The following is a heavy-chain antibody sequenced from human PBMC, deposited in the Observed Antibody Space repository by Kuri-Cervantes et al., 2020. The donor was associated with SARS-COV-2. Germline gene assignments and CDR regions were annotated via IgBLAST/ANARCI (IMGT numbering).Heavy chain of an antibody. J-gene: IGHJ3*02. D-gene: IGHD6-6*01. CDR2: IMPALGMP. V-gene: IGHV1-69*10. CDR1: GGTFSSAI. CDR3: ASSQYSSSSLALDI. Sequence: SVKVSCKASGGTFSSAIISWVRQAPGQGLEWMGGIMPALGMPNYAQKFRGGVTITADTSTTTAYLELRSLRSDDTAVYYCASSQYSSSSLALDIWGQGTMVTVSS.